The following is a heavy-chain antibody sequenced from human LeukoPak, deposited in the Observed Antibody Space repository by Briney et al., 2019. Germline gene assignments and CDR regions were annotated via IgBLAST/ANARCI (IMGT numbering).Heavy chain of an antibody. D-gene: IGHD1-26*01. J-gene: IGHJ4*02. Sequence: ASVTVSCTASGYTFTVYYIHWVRQAPGQGLEWMGRINPGSGGTNYAQKFQGRVAMTRDTSISTAYMELSRLRSDDTAVYYCAREQGGSGTYGVDYWGQGTLVTVSS. V-gene: IGHV1-2*06. CDR1: GYTFTVYY. CDR3: AREQGGSGTYGVDY. CDR2: INPGSGGT.